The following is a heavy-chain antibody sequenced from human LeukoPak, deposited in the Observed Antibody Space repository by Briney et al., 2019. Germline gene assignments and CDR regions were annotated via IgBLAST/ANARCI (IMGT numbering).Heavy chain of an antibody. Sequence: GESLKISCKTSGYMFTSYWISWARQMPGKGLEWMGRIDPSDSYTNYSPSFQGHVTISVDKSISTAYLQWSSLKASDTAVYYCARYASYGTNWFDPWGQGTLVTVSS. D-gene: IGHD3-16*01. CDR2: IDPSDSYT. CDR3: ARYASYGTNWFDP. J-gene: IGHJ5*02. CDR1: GYMFTSYW. V-gene: IGHV5-10-1*01.